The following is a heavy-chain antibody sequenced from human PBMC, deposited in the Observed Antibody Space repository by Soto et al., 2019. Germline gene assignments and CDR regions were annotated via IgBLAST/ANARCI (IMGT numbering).Heavy chain of an antibody. CDR3: AISLLYGDYEGLSAFDI. D-gene: IGHD4-17*01. J-gene: IGHJ3*02. V-gene: IGHV1-2*04. CDR2: INPNSGGT. Sequence: ASVKVSCKASGYTFTGYYMHWVRQAPGQGLEWMGWINPNSGGTNYAQKFQGWVTMTRDTSISTAYMELSRLRSDDTAVYYCAISLLYGDYEGLSAFDIWGQGTMVTISS. CDR1: GYTFTGYY.